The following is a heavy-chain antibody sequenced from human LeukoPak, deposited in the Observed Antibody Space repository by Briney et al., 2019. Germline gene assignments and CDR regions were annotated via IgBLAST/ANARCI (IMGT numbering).Heavy chain of an antibody. D-gene: IGHD1-14*01. CDR2: ISSSSSYI. J-gene: IGHJ4*02. CDR3: ASPGILGF. CDR1: GFAFSSYI. Sequence: PGGSLRLSCAASGFAFSSYIMNWVRQAPGKGLEWVSSISSSSSYIYYADSVKGRFTISRDNAKNSLYLQMNSLRAEDTAVYYCASPGILGFWGQGTLVTVSS. V-gene: IGHV3-21*01.